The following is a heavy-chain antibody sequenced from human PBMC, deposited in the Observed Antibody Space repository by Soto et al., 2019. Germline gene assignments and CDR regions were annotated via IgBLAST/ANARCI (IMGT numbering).Heavy chain of an antibody. V-gene: IGHV5-10-1*01. CDR2: IDPSDSYT. CDR1: GYSFTSYW. D-gene: IGHD3-22*01. Sequence: GESLKISCKVSGYSFTSYWISGVRQMPGKGLEWMGRIDPSDSYTNYSPSFQGHVTISADKSISTAYLQWGSLKASDTAMYYCASPKYYYDSSGYFSDYGMDVWGQGTTVTVSS. CDR3: ASPKYYYDSSGYFSDYGMDV. J-gene: IGHJ6*02.